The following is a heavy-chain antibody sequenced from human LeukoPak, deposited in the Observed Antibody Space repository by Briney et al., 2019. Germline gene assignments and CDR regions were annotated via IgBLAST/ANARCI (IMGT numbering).Heavy chain of an antibody. CDR2: IYYSGST. CDR1: GGSISSSSYY. V-gene: IGHV4-39*07. J-gene: IGHJ3*02. D-gene: IGHD2-2*01. CDR3: ARVGGLSDAFDI. Sequence: PSETLSLTCTVSGGSISSSSYYWGWIRQPPGKGLEWIGSIYYSGSTYYNPSLKSRVTISVDTSKNQFSLKLSSVTAADTAVYYCARVGGLSDAFDIWGQGTMVTVSS.